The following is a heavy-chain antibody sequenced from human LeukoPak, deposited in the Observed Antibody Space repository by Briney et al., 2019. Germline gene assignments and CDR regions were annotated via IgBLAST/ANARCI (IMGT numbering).Heavy chain of an antibody. J-gene: IGHJ4*02. V-gene: IGHV1-69*05. CDR3: ARGGVSSLLWFGELNFDY. CDR2: IIPIFGTA. D-gene: IGHD3-10*01. Sequence: SVKVSCKASGGTFSSYAISWVRQAPGQGLEWMGGIIPIFGTANYAQKFQGRVTMTRDTSTSTVYMELSSLRSEDTAVYYCARGGVSSLLWFGELNFDYWGQGTLVTVSS. CDR1: GGTFSSYA.